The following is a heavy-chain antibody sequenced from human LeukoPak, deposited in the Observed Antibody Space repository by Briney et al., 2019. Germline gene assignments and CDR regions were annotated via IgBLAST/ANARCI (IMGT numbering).Heavy chain of an antibody. CDR3: ARDLRAAY. Sequence: PSETLSLTCTVSGGSISNYYWSWIRQPPGEGLEWIGFISYTGSTNYNPSLKSRVTVSVDTSKNQFSLKVTSVTAADTAVYYCARDLRAAYWGQGTLVTVSS. J-gene: IGHJ4*02. D-gene: IGHD3-16*01. CDR1: GGSISNYY. V-gene: IGHV4-59*01. CDR2: ISYTGST.